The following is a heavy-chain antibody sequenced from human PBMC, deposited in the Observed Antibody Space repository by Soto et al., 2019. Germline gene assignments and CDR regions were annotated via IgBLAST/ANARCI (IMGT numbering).Heavy chain of an antibody. D-gene: IGHD2-2*01. J-gene: IGHJ6*03. CDR1: GGSISSYY. CDR2: IYYSGST. Sequence: SETLSLTCTVSGGSISSYYWSWIRQPPGKGLEWIGYIYYSGSTNYNPSLKSRVTISVETSKNQFSLKLSSVTAADTAVYYCARVGYCSSTSCYARYYYYMDVGGKGTTVTV. CDR3: ARVGYCSSTSCYARYYYYMDV. V-gene: IGHV4-59*01.